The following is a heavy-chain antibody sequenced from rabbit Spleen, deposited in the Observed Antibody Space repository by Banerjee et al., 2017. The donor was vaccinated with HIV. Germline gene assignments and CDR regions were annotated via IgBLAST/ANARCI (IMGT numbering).Heavy chain of an antibody. J-gene: IGHJ4*01. V-gene: IGHV1S7*01. CDR1: GFTLSSYY. Sequence: QQLVESGGGLFQPGGSLALTCKASGFTLSSYYMNWVRQAPGKGLEWIGYIDPVFGITYYANWVNGRFSISRENAQNTVFLQMTSLTAADTATYFCARDGAGGSYFALWGQGTLVTVS. D-gene: IGHD8-1*01. CDR2: IDPVFGIT. CDR3: ARDGAGGSYFAL.